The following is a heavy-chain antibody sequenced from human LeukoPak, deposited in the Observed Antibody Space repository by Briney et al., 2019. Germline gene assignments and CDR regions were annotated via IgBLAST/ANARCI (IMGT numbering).Heavy chain of an antibody. CDR3: ARHRV. CDR1: GFGLSVYG. CDR2: ISRSGENT. V-gene: IGHV3-23*01. Sequence: PGGSLRLSCVASGFGLSVYGMGWVRQAPGKGLEWVSTISRSGENTYYADSVKGRFTVSRDNSKNTLFLQMNNLRVDDAAVYYCARHRVWGQGTRVTVSS. D-gene: IGHD3-10*01. J-gene: IGHJ1*01.